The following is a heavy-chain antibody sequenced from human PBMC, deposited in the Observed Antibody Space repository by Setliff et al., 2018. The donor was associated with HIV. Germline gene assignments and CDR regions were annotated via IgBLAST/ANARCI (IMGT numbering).Heavy chain of an antibody. D-gene: IGHD1-26*01. CDR1: GGSFSGYY. Sequence: PSETLSLTCAVYGGSFSGYYWSRIRQPPGKGLEWIGNVYHTGSTYYNPSLKSRVTISVDTSKNQFSLGLTSLTAADTAIYYCARSTVGAGASFPWGRGILVTVSS. V-gene: IGHV4-34*01. CDR3: ARSTVGAGASFP. CDR2: VYHTGST. J-gene: IGHJ5*02.